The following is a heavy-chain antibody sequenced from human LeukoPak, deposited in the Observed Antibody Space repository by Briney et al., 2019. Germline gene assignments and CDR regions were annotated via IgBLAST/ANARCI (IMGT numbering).Heavy chain of an antibody. CDR1: GGSISSSSYY. D-gene: IGHD5-24*01. J-gene: IGHJ5*02. V-gene: IGHV4-39*01. CDR3: ARRRESRNWFDP. Sequence: SETLSLTCTVSGGSISSSSYYWDWIRQPPGKGLEWIGTIYYSGSTYYNPSLKSRVTISVDTSRNQFSLKLTSVTAADTAVYYCARRRESRNWFDPWGQGTLVTVSS. CDR2: IYYSGST.